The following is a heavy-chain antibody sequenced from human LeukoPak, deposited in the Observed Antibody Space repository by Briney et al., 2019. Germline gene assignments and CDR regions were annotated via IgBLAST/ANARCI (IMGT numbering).Heavy chain of an antibody. V-gene: IGHV4-38-2*02. CDR3: ARGRAYYYDSSRDYYYMDV. CDR1: GYSISSGYY. D-gene: IGHD3-22*01. Sequence: SETLSLTCTVSGYSISSGYYWGWIRQPPGKGLEWIGSIYHSGSTNYNPSLKSRVTISVDKSKNQFSLKLSSVTAADTAVYYCARGRAYYYDSSRDYYYMDVWGKGTTVTVSS. J-gene: IGHJ6*03. CDR2: IYHSGST.